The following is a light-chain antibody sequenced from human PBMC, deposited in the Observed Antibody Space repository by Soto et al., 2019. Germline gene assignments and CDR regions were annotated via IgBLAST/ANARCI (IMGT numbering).Light chain of an antibody. V-gene: IGKV1-33*01. Sequence: IQMTQSPSSLSASVGDRVTITCQASQDISNYLNWYQQKPGKAPKLLIYDTSTLESGVPSRFSGSGTATDFTLTISSLQPEDIATYYCQQYDSLPLSFGPGTKVDV. CDR1: QDISNY. J-gene: IGKJ3*01. CDR2: DTS. CDR3: QQYDSLPLS.